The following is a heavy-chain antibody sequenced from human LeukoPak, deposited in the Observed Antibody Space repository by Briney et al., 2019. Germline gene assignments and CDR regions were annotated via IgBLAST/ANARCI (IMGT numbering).Heavy chain of an antibody. CDR1: GFTFSSYE. J-gene: IGHJ4*02. V-gene: IGHV3-48*03. CDR2: INRSGYTI. CDR3: VGDTSGFYFDY. Sequence: GGSLRLSCAASGFTFSSYEMNWVRQAPGKGPEWVSYINRSGYTIYYADSVKGRFTISRDNTKNSLYLQMNSLRAEDTAVYYCVGDTSGFYFDYWGQGTLVAVFS. D-gene: IGHD3-22*01.